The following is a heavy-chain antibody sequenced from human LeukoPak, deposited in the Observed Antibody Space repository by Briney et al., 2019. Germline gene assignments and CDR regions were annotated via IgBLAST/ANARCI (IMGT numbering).Heavy chain of an antibody. Sequence: SETLSLTSTVSGGSISSSSYYWGWIRPPPGKGLEWSGSIYYSGSTYYNPSLKSRVTISVDTAKNQLSLKLSSVTAADTAVYYCARLKRSWYLHSSSQTIDYWGQGTLVTVSS. CDR3: ARLKRSWYLHSSSQTIDY. V-gene: IGHV4-39*01. CDR1: GGSISSSSYY. CDR2: IYYSGST. J-gene: IGHJ4*02. D-gene: IGHD6-13*01.